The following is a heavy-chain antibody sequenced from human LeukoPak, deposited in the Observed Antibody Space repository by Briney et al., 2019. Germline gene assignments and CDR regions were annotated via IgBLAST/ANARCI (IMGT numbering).Heavy chain of an antibody. CDR1: GGSISSYY. J-gene: IGHJ4*02. D-gene: IGHD6-19*01. CDR3: ARGPNSVAGYFDY. CDR2: IYYSGST. V-gene: IGHV4-59*01. Sequence: SETLSLTCTVSGGSISSYYWSWLRQPPGKGVEWIGYIYYSGSTNYNPSLKSRVTISVDTSKNQFSLKLSSVTAADTAVYYCARGPNSVAGYFDYWGQGTLVTVSS.